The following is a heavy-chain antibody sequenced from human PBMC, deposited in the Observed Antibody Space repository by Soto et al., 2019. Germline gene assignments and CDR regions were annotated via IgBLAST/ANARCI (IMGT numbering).Heavy chain of an antibody. CDR1: GYIFTGYY. J-gene: IGHJ5*02. CDR2: FNPNSGGT. D-gene: IGHD3-22*01. CDR3: ARGDFDISANYYAGWFDP. V-gene: IGHV1-2*02. Sequence: QVQLVQSGAEVKKPGASVQVSCKASGYIFTGYYMHWLRQAPGQGLEWMGWFNPNSGGTKYAQKFQGRVTMTNDTSINTAYMELSGLRSDDTAVYYCARGDFDISANYYAGWFDPWGQGTLVTVSS.